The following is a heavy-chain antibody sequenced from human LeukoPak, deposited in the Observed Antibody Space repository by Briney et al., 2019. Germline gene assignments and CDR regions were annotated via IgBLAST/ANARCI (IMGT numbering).Heavy chain of an antibody. Sequence: GGSLRLSCAASGFTFSSYWMSWVRQAPGKGLELVANIKQDGSEKYYVDSVKGRFTISRDNAKNSLYLQMNSLRAEDTAVYYCAREALGEHYYDSSGYLDYWGQGTLVTVSS. V-gene: IGHV3-7*01. CDR1: GFTFSSYW. CDR3: AREALGEHYYDSSGYLDY. J-gene: IGHJ4*02. CDR2: IKQDGSEK. D-gene: IGHD3-22*01.